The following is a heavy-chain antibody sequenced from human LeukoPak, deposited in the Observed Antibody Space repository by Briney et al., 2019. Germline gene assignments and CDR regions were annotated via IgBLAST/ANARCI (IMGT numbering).Heavy chain of an antibody. CDR3: ARRGMGVVTPVDGYFDL. D-gene: IGHD4-23*01. CDR1: GGSISSSSYY. J-gene: IGHJ2*01. Sequence: SETLSLTCTVSGGSISSSSYYWGWIRQPPGKGLEWIGSIYYSGSTYYNPSLKSRVTISVDTSKNQFSLKLSSVTAADTAVYYCARRGMGVVTPVDGYFDLWGRGTLVTVSS. V-gene: IGHV4-39*01. CDR2: IYYSGST.